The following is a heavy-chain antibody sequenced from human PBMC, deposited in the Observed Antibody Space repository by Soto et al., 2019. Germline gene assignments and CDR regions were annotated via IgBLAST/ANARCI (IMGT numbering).Heavy chain of an antibody. D-gene: IGHD1-26*01. CDR3: ARGYSGSYAVWYFEL. V-gene: IGHV4-59*01. Sequence: QVQLQESGPGLVKPSETLSLTCTVSGGSISSYYWSWIRQPPGKGLEWIGYIYYSGSTNYNPSLKSRVTISVDTSKNQFSLKLSSVTAADTAVYYCARGYSGSYAVWYFELWGRGTLVTVSS. J-gene: IGHJ2*01. CDR1: GGSISSYY. CDR2: IYYSGST.